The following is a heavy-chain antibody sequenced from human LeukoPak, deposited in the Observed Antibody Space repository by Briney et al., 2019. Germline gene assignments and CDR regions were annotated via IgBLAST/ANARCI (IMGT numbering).Heavy chain of an antibody. CDR3: ARDQFLLSYYYGMDV. J-gene: IGHJ6*02. CDR1: GYTFTSYY. V-gene: IGHV1-46*01. Sequence: ASVKVSCKASGYTFTSYYMHWVRQAPGQGLEWMGIINPSGGSTSYAQEFQGRVTMTRDTSTSTVYMELSSLRSEDTAVYYCARDQFLLSYYYGMDVWGQGTTVTVSS. D-gene: IGHD2/OR15-2a*01. CDR2: INPSGGST.